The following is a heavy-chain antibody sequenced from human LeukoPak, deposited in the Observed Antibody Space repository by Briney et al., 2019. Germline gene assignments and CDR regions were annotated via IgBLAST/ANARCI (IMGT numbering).Heavy chain of an antibody. Sequence: GGSLRLSCAASGFTFSSSAMSWVRQAPGKGLEWVSTIGGNSGSAYYADSVKGRFTISRDNSKNTLYLQMNSLRAEGTAVYYCAKDRVAVAGINYFDYWGQGTLVTVSS. CDR1: GFTFSSSA. CDR2: IGGNSGSA. J-gene: IGHJ4*02. V-gene: IGHV3-23*01. CDR3: AKDRVAVAGINYFDY. D-gene: IGHD6-19*01.